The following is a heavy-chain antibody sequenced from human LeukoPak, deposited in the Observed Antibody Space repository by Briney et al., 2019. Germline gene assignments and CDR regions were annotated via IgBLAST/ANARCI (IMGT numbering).Heavy chain of an antibody. V-gene: IGHV4-34*01. Sequence: PSETLSLTCAVYGGSFSGYYWGWIRQPPGKGLEWIGEINHSGSTNYNPSLKSRVTISVDTSKNQFSLKLSSVTAADTAVYYCARHAALVGSPFDYWGQGTLVTVSS. CDR2: INHSGST. J-gene: IGHJ4*02. CDR1: GGSFSGYY. CDR3: ARHAALVGSPFDY. D-gene: IGHD2-8*02.